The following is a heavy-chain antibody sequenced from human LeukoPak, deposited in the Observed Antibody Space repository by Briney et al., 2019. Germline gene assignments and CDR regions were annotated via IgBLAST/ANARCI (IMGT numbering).Heavy chain of an antibody. D-gene: IGHD3-16*01. CDR2: ISGSGSDV. J-gene: IGHJ4*02. Sequence: GGSLRLSCAVSGFNCSGYYMGWIRQAPGKGLQWLSYISGSGSDVNYADSVKGRFTISRDNTKNSLYLQMNSLRAEDTAVYYCAKSGSMITFGGASGYFDYWGQGTLVTVSS. V-gene: IGHV3-11*04. CDR3: AKSGSMITFGGASGYFDY. CDR1: GFNCSGYY.